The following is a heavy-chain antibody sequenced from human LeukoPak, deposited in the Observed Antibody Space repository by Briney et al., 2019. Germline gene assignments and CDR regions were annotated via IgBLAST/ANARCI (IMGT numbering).Heavy chain of an antibody. CDR3: ARGHTITWELPER. V-gene: IGHV3-33*08. J-gene: IGHJ4*02. Sequence: TGGSLRLSCAASGFTFSRSVMHWVRQAPGKGLEWVAIIWSDGSTQYYADSLKGRFTVSRDNAKNTLYLQMNSLRAEDTAVYYCARGHTITWELPERWGQGTLVTVSS. CDR1: GFTFSRSV. D-gene: IGHD1-26*01. CDR2: IWSDGSTQ.